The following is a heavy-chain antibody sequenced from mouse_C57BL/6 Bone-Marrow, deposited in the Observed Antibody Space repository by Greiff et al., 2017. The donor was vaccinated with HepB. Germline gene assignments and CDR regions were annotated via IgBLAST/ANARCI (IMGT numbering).Heavy chain of an antibody. J-gene: IGHJ4*01. CDR3: VRGGLTTVGY. V-gene: IGHV10-1*01. CDR1: GFSFNTYA. CDR2: IRSKSNNYAT. D-gene: IGHD1-1*01. Sequence: EVKLMESGGGLVQPKGSLKLSCAASGFSFNTYAMNWVRQAPGKGLEWVARIRSKSNNYATYYADSVKDRFTISRDDSESMLYLQMNNLKTEDTAMYYCVRGGLTTVGYWGQGTSVTVSS.